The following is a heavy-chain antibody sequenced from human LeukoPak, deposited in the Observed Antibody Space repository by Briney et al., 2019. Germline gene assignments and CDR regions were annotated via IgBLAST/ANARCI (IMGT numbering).Heavy chain of an antibody. D-gene: IGHD3-16*01. Sequence: GGSLRLSCAASGFTFSSYGMHWVRQAPGKGLEWVAVISYDGSNKYYADSVKGRFTISRDNSKNTLYLQMNSLRAEDTAVYYCAKVRGMITFGGVDYWGQGTLVTVSS. CDR1: GFTFSSYG. CDR2: ISYDGSNK. J-gene: IGHJ4*02. V-gene: IGHV3-30*18. CDR3: AKVRGMITFGGVDY.